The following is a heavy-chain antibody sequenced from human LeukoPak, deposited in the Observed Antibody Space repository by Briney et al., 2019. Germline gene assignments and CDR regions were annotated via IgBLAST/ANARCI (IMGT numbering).Heavy chain of an antibody. V-gene: IGHV3-48*01. Sequence: PGGSLRLSCVGSGFTFSGNSMNWVRQAPGRGLEWVSHISASSTIIHYADSVKGRVTISRDNAKNSVFLQMNRLRVEDTAVYYCTTSRYSSSWYYNDYWGQGILVTVP. D-gene: IGHD6-13*01. CDR1: GFTFSGNS. CDR3: TTSRYSSSWYYNDY. CDR2: ISASSTII. J-gene: IGHJ4*02.